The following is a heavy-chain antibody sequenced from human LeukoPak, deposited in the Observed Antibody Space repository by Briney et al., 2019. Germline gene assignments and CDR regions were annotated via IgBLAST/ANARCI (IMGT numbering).Heavy chain of an antibody. Sequence: VASVKVSCKASGGTFSSYAISWVRQAPGQGLEWMGGIIPIFGTANYAQKFQGRVTITADESTSTAYMELSSLRSEEMAVYYCARGRDGGNYYGMDVWGKGTTVTVSS. V-gene: IGHV1-69*01. CDR3: ARGRDGGNYYGMDV. J-gene: IGHJ6*04. CDR2: IIPIFGTA. D-gene: IGHD3-10*01. CDR1: GGTFSSYA.